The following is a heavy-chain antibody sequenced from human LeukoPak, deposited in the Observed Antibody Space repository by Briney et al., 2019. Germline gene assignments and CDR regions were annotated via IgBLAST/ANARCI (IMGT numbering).Heavy chain of an antibody. Sequence: PGGSLRLSCTASGFPFINYGMSWVRQAPGKGLEWVSGISGSGGSTYYADSVKGRFTISRDNSKNTLYLQMNSLRAEDTAVYYCAKESRVSHDAFDIWGQGTMVTVSS. CDR2: ISGSGGST. J-gene: IGHJ3*02. D-gene: IGHD5/OR15-5a*01. V-gene: IGHV3-23*01. CDR3: AKESRVSHDAFDI. CDR1: GFPFINYG.